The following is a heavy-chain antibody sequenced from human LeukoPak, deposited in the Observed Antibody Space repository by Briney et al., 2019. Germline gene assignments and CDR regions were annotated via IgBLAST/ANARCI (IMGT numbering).Heavy chain of an antibody. CDR3: ARDDGPAAGLYYFHY. CDR2: INPSGGST. D-gene: IGHD6-13*01. Sequence: GESLKISCKASGYTFTNYYMHWVRQAPGQGLEWMGIINPSGGSTSYAQKFQGRVTMTRDMSTSTVYMELSSLRSDDTAVYYCARDDGPAAGLYYFHYWGQGTLVTVSS. CDR1: GYTFTNYY. V-gene: IGHV1-46*01. J-gene: IGHJ4*02.